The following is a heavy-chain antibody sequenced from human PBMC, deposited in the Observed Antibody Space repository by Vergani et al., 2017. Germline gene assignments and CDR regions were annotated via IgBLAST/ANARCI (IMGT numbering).Heavy chain of an antibody. J-gene: IGHJ4*02. CDR1: GFTFSSHA. Sequence: QLFLSVGAVVQPGGSLRLSCVASGFTFSSHAMSWVRQGHGQGLEWVSSIKNTGDSNHYADSVKGRFTITRDNSKNTLYLQMNSLRVEETAVYYCGRGSDNYKWGQGTLVTVSS. CDR2: IKNTGDSN. CDR3: GRGSDNYK. V-gene: IGHV3-23*01. D-gene: IGHD1-1*01.